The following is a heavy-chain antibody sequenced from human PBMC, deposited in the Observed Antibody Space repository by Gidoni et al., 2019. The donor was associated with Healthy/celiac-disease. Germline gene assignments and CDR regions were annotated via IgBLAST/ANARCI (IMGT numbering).Heavy chain of an antibody. CDR3: TFYDSSGYYFQH. D-gene: IGHD3-22*01. Sequence: EVQLVESGGGLVNPGGSLRLSCAASGFTFSNAWMSWVRQAPGKGLEWGGRIKSKTDGGTTDYAAPVKGRFTISRDDSKNTLYLQMNSLKTEDTAVYYCTFYDSSGYYFQHWGQGTLVTVSS. V-gene: IGHV3-15*01. CDR1: GFTFSNAW. J-gene: IGHJ1*01. CDR2: IKSKTDGGTT.